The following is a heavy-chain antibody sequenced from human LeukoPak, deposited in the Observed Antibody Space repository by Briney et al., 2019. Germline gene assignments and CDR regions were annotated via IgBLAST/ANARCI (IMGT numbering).Heavy chain of an antibody. CDR1: GFTFSSYG. J-gene: IGHJ3*02. V-gene: IGHV3-30*02. CDR2: IRYDGSNK. CDR3: AKDNRWKLLKPDAFDI. D-gene: IGHD1-26*01. Sequence: GGSLRLSCAASGFTFSSYGMHWVRQAPGKGLEWVAFIRYDGSNKYYADSVKGRFTISRDNSKNTLYLQMNSLRAEDTAVYYCAKDNRWKLLKPDAFDIWGQGTMVTVSS.